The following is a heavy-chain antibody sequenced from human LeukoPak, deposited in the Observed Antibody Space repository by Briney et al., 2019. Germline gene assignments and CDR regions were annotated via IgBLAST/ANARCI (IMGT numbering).Heavy chain of an antibody. CDR3: ARGSYDFWSGYFHADYYYYMDV. V-gene: IGHV1-69*02. D-gene: IGHD3-3*01. J-gene: IGHJ6*03. CDR1: GGTFSSYT. Sequence: SVKVSCKASGGTFSSYTISWVRQAPGQGLEWMGRIIPILGIANYAQKFQGRVTITADKSTSTAYMEPSSLRSEDTAVYYCARGSYDFWSGYFHADYYYYMDVWGKGTTVTVSS. CDR2: IIPILGIA.